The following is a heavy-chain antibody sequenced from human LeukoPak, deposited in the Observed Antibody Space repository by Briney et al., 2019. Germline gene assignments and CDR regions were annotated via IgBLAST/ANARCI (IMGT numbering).Heavy chain of an antibody. CDR3: ARRIGYCSSTSCYTNWFDP. V-gene: IGHV4-31*03. CDR1: GGSISGGGYY. CDR2: IYYSGST. J-gene: IGHJ5*02. D-gene: IGHD2-2*01. Sequence: SETLSLTCTVSGGSISGGGYYWSWIRQHPGKGLEWIGYIYYSGSTYYNPSLKSRVTISVDTSKNQFSLKLSSVTAADTAVYYCARRIGYCSSTSCYTNWFDPWGQGTLVTVSS.